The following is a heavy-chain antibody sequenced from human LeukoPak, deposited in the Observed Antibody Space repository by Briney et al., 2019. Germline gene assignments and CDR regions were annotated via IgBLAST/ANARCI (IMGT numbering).Heavy chain of an antibody. CDR1: GYTFSTYW. Sequence: GESLKISCEAFGYTFSTYWVGWVRQVPGKGLEWMGLIYPGDSDTRYSPSFQGQVTISADKSISTAYLQWSSLKASDTAMYYCARQGTWELPHHFDYWGQGTLVTVSS. J-gene: IGHJ4*02. D-gene: IGHD1-26*01. CDR3: ARQGTWELPHHFDY. V-gene: IGHV5-51*01. CDR2: IYPGDSDT.